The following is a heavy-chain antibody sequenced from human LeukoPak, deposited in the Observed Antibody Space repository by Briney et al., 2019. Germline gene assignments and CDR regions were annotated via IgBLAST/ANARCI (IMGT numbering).Heavy chain of an antibody. CDR2: ISYDGSNK. D-gene: IGHD3-9*01. CDR1: GFTFSSYA. J-gene: IGHJ4*02. Sequence: GGSLRLSCAASGFTFSSYAMHWVRQAPGKGLEWVAVISYDGSNKYYADSVKGRLTISRDNSKNTLYLQMNSLRAEDTAVYYCARASYYDILGVDYWGQGTLVTVSS. V-gene: IGHV3-30*01. CDR3: ARASYYDILGVDY.